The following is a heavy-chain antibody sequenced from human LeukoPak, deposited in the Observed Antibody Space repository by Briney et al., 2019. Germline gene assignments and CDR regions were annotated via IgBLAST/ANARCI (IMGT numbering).Heavy chain of an antibody. Sequence: ASVKVSCKASGYTFTGYYMHWVRQAPGQGLEWMGWINPNSGGTNYAQKFQGRVTMTRDTSISTACMELSRLRSDDTAVYYCARDNYDFWSGLYCDYWGQGTLVTVSS. CDR2: INPNSGGT. V-gene: IGHV1-2*02. J-gene: IGHJ4*02. D-gene: IGHD3-3*01. CDR3: ARDNYDFWSGLYCDY. CDR1: GYTFTGYY.